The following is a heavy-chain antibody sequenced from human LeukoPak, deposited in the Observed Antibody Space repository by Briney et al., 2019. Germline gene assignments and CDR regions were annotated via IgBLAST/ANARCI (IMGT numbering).Heavy chain of an antibody. CDR3: ARGGGGYDFNWFDP. Sequence: NASETLSLTCAVYGGSLSGYYWSWIRQPPGKGLEWIGEINHSGSTNYNPSLKSRVTISVDTSKNQFSLKLSSVTAADTAVYYCARGGGGYDFNWFDPWGQGTLVTVSS. V-gene: IGHV4-34*01. CDR2: INHSGST. D-gene: IGHD5-12*01. CDR1: GGSLSGYY. J-gene: IGHJ5*02.